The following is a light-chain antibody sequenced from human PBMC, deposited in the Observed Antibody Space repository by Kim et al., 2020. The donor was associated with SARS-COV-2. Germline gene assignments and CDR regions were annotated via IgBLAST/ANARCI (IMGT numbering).Light chain of an antibody. CDR3: QAWDSSTWV. V-gene: IGLV3-1*01. J-gene: IGLJ3*02. CDR2: QDS. Sequence: SYELTQPPSASVSPGQTASITCSGDKLGDKYACWYQQKPGQSPVLVIYQDSKRPSGIPERFSGSNSGNTATLTISGTQAMDEADYYCQAWDSSTWVFGGG. CDR1: KLGDKY.